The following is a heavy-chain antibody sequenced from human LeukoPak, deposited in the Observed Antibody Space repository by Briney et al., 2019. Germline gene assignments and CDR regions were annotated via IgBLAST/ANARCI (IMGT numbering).Heavy chain of an antibody. D-gene: IGHD1-14*01. V-gene: IGHV4-59*12. CDR3: ARLAGRDVGFDY. CDR1: GGSISSYY. J-gene: IGHJ4*02. Sequence: SETLSLTCTLSGGSISSYYWSWIRQPPGKGLEWIGYIYYSGSTNYNPSLKSRVTMSVDTSKNQFSLNLISVTAADTAVYYCARLAGRDVGFDYWGQGTLVTVSS. CDR2: IYYSGST.